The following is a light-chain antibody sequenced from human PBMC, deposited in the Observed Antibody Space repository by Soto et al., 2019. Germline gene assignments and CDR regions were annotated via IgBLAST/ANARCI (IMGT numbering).Light chain of an antibody. CDR1: QSISSW. CDR3: YWSDSQTYT. V-gene: IGKV1-5*03. J-gene: IGKJ4*02. Sequence: TCRASQSISSWLAWYQQKPGKAPKLLIYKASSLESGVPSRFSGSGSGTEFIFTLNRVQAVDLGSHHSYWSDSQTYTF. CDR2: KAS.